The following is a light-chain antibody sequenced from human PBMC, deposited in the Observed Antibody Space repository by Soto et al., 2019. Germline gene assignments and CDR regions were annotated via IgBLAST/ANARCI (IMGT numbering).Light chain of an antibody. CDR1: FSNIGSNF. V-gene: IGLV1-47*01. Sequence: QSVLTQPPSASGTPGQTVTISCSGRFSNIGSNFIYWYQQLPGTTPQRLIYRNNERPSGVPDRFSASKSGTSASLAISGLRSEDEADYHCAAWDDSLSGVVFGGGTKLTVL. J-gene: IGLJ3*02. CDR2: RNN. CDR3: AAWDDSLSGVV.